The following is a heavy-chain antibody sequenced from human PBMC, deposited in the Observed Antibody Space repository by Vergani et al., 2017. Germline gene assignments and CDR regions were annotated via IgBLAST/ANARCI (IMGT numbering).Heavy chain of an antibody. J-gene: IGHJ6*03. CDR3: AKPAAAGPRGYYYYMDV. V-gene: IGHV3-23*01. Sequence: EVQLLESGGDLVQPGGSLRLSCAASGFTFNHYAMNWVRQAPGKGLEWVSGISGSGGSTYYAGSVKGRFTISRDSSKNTLYLQMNSLSAGDTAVYYCAKPAAAGPRGYYYYMDVWGKGTTVTVSS. D-gene: IGHD6-13*01. CDR1: GFTFNHYA. CDR2: ISGSGGST.